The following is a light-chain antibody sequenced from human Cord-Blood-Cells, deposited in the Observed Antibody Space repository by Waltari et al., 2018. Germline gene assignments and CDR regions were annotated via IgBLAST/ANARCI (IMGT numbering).Light chain of an antibody. Sequence: QSVLTQPPSVSGAPGQRVTISCTASSSNIRAGYDVHRYQHLPGTAPKLLIHGNSNRPSGVPDRFSGSKSGTSASLAITGLQAEDEADYYCQSYDSSLSGWVFGGGTKLTVL. V-gene: IGLV1-40*01. CDR2: GNS. J-gene: IGLJ3*02. CDR1: SSNIRAGYD. CDR3: QSYDSSLSGWV.